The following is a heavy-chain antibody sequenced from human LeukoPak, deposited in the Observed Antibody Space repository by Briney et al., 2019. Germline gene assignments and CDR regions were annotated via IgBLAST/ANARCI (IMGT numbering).Heavy chain of an antibody. J-gene: IGHJ6*02. CDR1: GFTFSDFW. Sequence: GGSLRLSCAASGFTFSDFWMSWVRQAPGKGLEWVANIKEDGSEKYYVDSVKGRFTISRDNTRNTLYLQMNSLGAEDTAVYYCARDRCSGGSCSKLVGISYYYYYFGMDVWGQGTTVTVSS. CDR3: ARDRCSGGSCSKLVGISYYYYYFGMDV. D-gene: IGHD2-15*01. CDR2: IKEDGSEK. V-gene: IGHV3-7*01.